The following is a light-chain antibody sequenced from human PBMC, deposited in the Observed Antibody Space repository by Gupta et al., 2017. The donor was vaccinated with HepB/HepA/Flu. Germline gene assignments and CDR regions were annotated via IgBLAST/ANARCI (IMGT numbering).Light chain of an antibody. CDR3: QQSYSTPPT. CDR2: AAS. CDR1: QSIGTS. Sequence: IQMTQSLSSLPASLGDRVTVTCPASQSIGTSLNWYQQRPGKAPNLLIYAASSLQSGVPSRFSASGSGTDFTLTISSLQPEDFATYYCQQSYSTPPTFGQGTEVEIK. V-gene: IGKV1-39*01. J-gene: IGKJ1*01.